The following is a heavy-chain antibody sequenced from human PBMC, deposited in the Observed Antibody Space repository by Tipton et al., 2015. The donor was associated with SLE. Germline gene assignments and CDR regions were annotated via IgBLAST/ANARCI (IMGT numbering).Heavy chain of an antibody. CDR3: AKDGPRKGNCGGDCQFMDV. CDR1: GFTFSSYA. V-gene: IGHV3-23*03. D-gene: IGHD2-21*01. CDR2: IFGGGRP. J-gene: IGHJ6*02. Sequence: GSLRLSCAASGFTFSSYAMSWVRQAPGKGLEWLSMIFGGGRPHYADSVKGRFTISRDKSKNTLYLQMNSLRAEDTVVYYCAKDGPRKGNCGGDCQFMDVWGQGTTVTVSS.